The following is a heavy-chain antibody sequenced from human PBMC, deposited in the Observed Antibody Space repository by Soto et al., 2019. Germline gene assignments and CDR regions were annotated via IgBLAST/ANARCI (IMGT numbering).Heavy chain of an antibody. Sequence: GGSLRLSCAASGFTFSSYSMNWVRQAPGKGLEWVSSISSSSSYIYYADSVKGRFTISRDNAKNSLYLQMNSLRAEDTAVYYCAVLTLIGYSSGWSTPARDYWGQGTLVTVSS. CDR2: ISSSSSYI. D-gene: IGHD6-19*01. V-gene: IGHV3-21*01. CDR3: AVLTLIGYSSGWSTPARDY. CDR1: GFTFSSYS. J-gene: IGHJ4*02.